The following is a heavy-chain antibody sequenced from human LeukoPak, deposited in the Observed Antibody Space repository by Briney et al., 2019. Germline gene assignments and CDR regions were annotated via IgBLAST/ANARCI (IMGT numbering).Heavy chain of an antibody. J-gene: IGHJ6*02. CDR3: ARDSSGFNYYYYYGMDV. Sequence: SETLSLTCAVYGGSFSGYYWSWIRQPPGKGLEWIGEINHSGSTNYNPSLKSRVTISVDTSKNQFSLQLNSVTPEDTAVYYCARDSSGFNYYYYYGMDVWGQGTTVTVSS. CDR2: INHSGST. V-gene: IGHV4-34*01. D-gene: IGHD3-22*01. CDR1: GGSFSGYY.